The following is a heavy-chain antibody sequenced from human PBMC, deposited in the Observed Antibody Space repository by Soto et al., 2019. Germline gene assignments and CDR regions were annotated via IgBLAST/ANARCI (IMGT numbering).Heavy chain of an antibody. CDR1: GFTFSSYW. J-gene: IGHJ4*02. V-gene: IGHV3-74*01. Sequence: EVQPAESGGGLVQPGGSLRLSCAASGFTFSSYWMHWVRQAPGKGLVWVSRINSDGSSTSYADSVKGRFTISRDNAKNTLYLQMNSLRAEDTAVYYCVRTSLVVAAATREDYWGQGTLVTVSS. D-gene: IGHD2-15*01. CDR3: VRTSLVVAAATREDY. CDR2: INSDGSST.